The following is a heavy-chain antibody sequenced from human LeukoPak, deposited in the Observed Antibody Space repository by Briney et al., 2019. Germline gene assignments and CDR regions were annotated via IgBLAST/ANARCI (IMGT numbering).Heavy chain of an antibody. CDR1: GGSISSTNYY. Sequence: PSETLSLTCTVSGGSISSTNYYWGWIRQPPGKGLEWIGSIYYSGTTNYNPSLKSRVTISADTSKNQFSLKLSSVTASDAAVYYCATPPAGLRGYFDYWGQGTLVTVSS. CDR2: IYYSGTT. D-gene: IGHD5/OR15-5a*01. J-gene: IGHJ4*02. V-gene: IGHV4-39*01. CDR3: ATPPAGLRGYFDY.